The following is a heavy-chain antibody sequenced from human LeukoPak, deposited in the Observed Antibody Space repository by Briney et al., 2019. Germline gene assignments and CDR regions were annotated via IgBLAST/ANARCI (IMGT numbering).Heavy chain of an antibody. J-gene: IGHJ4*02. Sequence: SVKVSCKASGGTFSSYAISWVRQAPGQGLEWMGGIIPIFGTANYAQKFQGRVTITADESTSTAYMEVSGLTSEDTAVYYCARAYEEYCSGGSCYTGAPDYWGQGTLVTVSS. D-gene: IGHD2-15*01. CDR1: GGTFSSYA. V-gene: IGHV1-69*13. CDR2: IIPIFGTA. CDR3: ARAYEEYCSGGSCYTGAPDY.